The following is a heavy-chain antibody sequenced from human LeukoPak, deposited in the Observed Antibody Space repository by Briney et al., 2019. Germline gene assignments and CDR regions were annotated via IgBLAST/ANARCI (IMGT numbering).Heavy chain of an antibody. CDR2: INPNSGDT. V-gene: IGHV1-2*06. J-gene: IGHJ6*03. CDR1: GYTFTGYY. CDR3: ARGAEHCNNGVCFTDYYMDV. Sequence: ASVKVSCKPSGYTFTGYYIHWVRQAPGQGLEWLGRINPNSGDTNYAQNLHGRATMTRDTSITTAYMELNSLTSDDTAVYFCARGAEHCNNGVCFTDYYMDVWGKGTTVTVSS. D-gene: IGHD2-8*01.